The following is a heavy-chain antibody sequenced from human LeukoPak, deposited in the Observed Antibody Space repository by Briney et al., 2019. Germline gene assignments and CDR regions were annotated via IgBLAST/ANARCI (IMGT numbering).Heavy chain of an antibody. CDR3: ARGRYYYGSGSYYYFDY. CDR2: IIPILGTA. Sequence: SVKVSCKASGGTFSCYAISWVRQAPGQGLEWMGGIIPILGTANYAQKFQGRVTITTDESTSTAYMELSSLRSEDTAVYYCARGRYYYGSGSYYYFDYWGQGTLVTVSS. J-gene: IGHJ4*02. CDR1: GGTFSCYA. D-gene: IGHD3-10*01. V-gene: IGHV1-69*05.